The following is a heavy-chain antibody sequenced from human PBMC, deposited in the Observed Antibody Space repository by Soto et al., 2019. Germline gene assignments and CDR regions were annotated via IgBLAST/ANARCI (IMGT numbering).Heavy chain of an antibody. J-gene: IGHJ4*02. CDR3: ARRSSGWYFDY. CDR1: GFTFSSYA. CDR2: ISGSGGST. V-gene: IGHV3-23*01. D-gene: IGHD6-19*01. Sequence: EVQLLESGGGLLQPGGSLKLSFEASGFTFSSYARSWVRQAPGKGLEWVSAISGSGGSTYYADSVKGRFTISRDNSKNTLYLQMNSLRAEDTAVYYCARRSSGWYFDYWGQGTLVTVSS.